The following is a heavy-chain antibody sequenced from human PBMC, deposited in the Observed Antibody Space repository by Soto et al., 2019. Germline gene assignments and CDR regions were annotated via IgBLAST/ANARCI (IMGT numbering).Heavy chain of an antibody. Sequence: PSETLSLTCAVFGGSIRSGGYSWSWLRKPPGKGLEWIGYIYHSGSTYYNPSLKSRVTISVDRSKNQFSLKLSSVTAADTAVYYCASFYYYGSGSPIRPFDYWGQGTLVTVSS. CDR1: GGSIRSGGYS. V-gene: IGHV4-30-2*01. D-gene: IGHD3-10*01. CDR2: IYHSGST. J-gene: IGHJ4*02. CDR3: ASFYYYGSGSPIRPFDY.